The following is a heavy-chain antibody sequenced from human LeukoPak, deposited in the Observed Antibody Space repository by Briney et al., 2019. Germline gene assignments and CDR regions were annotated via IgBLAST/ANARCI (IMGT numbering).Heavy chain of an antibody. Sequence: GGSLRLSCAASGFTFRSYGMHWVRQAPGKGLEWMAVIWYDGSNKYYADSVKGRFTISRDNSKNTLYLQMNSLRAEDTAVYYCARDLEDFDYWGQGTLVTVSS. CDR1: GFTFRSYG. J-gene: IGHJ4*02. CDR3: ARDLEDFDY. V-gene: IGHV3-33*01. D-gene: IGHD1-1*01. CDR2: IWYDGSNK.